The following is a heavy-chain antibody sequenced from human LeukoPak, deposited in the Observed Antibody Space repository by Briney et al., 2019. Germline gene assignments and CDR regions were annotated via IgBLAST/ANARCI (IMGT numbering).Heavy chain of an antibody. Sequence: ASVTVSCTASGDTVISYYVHWVRQAPGQGLEWMGIIYPSDGSTTYAQKFQGRVTMTRDTSTSTVYMELSSLRSEDTAVYYCARDHCGGDCSGHFIDYWGQGTLVTVSS. D-gene: IGHD2-21*02. CDR1: GDTVISYY. CDR3: ARDHCGGDCSGHFIDY. V-gene: IGHV1-46*01. J-gene: IGHJ4*02. CDR2: IYPSDGST.